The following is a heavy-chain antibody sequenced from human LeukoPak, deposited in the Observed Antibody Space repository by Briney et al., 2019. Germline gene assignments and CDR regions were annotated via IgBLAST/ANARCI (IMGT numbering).Heavy chain of an antibody. D-gene: IGHD2-21*01. Sequence: PSETLSLTCTVSGGSISSYYWSWIRQPPGKGLEWIGYFYYSGSTRYNPSLKSRVTISVGTSKNQFSLKVNSMTTADTAVYYCATDSKYGVDGFDIWGQGTMVTVSS. CDR3: ATDSKYGVDGFDI. V-gene: IGHV4-59*01. J-gene: IGHJ3*02. CDR2: FYYSGST. CDR1: GGSISSYY.